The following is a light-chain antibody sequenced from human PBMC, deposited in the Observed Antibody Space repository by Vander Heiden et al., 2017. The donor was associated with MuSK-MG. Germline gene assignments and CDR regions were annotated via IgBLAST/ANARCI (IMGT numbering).Light chain of an antibody. CDR1: QILSNNY. CDR2: DAT. CDR3: QQDGSSPFT. J-gene: IGKJ3*01. V-gene: IGKV3D-20*01. Sequence: EIVLTQSPATLSLSPGERVTLSCGASQILSNNYVAWYQQKPGRAPRLLIYDATTRATGIPERFSGSWSGIHFTLTISRLESEDFAVYYCQQDGSSPFTFGHGTTVDFK.